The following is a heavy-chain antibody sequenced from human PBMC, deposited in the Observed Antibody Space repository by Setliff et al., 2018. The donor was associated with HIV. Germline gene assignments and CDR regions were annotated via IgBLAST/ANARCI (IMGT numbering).Heavy chain of an antibody. Sequence: GGSLRLSCVASGFTFRTFAMHWVRQAPGKGLEWVSGVTYDGRRTFYTDAVKGRSTISRDNSNNTLYLQVSSLRPEDTAVYYCASARIPTGGTSTAFDYWGQGTLVTVSS. CDR2: VTYDGRRT. V-gene: IGHV3-30*10. CDR3: ASARIPTGGTSTAFDY. CDR1: GFTFRTFA. J-gene: IGHJ4*02. D-gene: IGHD1-1*01.